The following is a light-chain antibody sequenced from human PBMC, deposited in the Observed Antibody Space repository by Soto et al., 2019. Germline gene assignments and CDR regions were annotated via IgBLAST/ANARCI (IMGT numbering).Light chain of an antibody. CDR1: QDISNY. V-gene: IGKV1-33*01. CDR2: DAS. CDR3: QQYDNLPT. J-gene: IGKJ4*01. Sequence: DIQMTQSPSSLSASVGDRVTITCQASQDISNYLNWYQQKPGKAPKLLIYDASNLETGVPSRFSGSGSGTDFTFTISSLQPEDIATSYSQQYDNLPTFGGGTKV.